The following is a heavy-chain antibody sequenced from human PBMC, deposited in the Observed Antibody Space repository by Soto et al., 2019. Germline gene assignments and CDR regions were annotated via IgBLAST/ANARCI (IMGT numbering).Heavy chain of an antibody. CDR2: IYYSGST. V-gene: IGHV4-39*01. CDR3: ARLRVHCSGGRCYSGGYYYYYMDV. Sequence: PSETLSLTYTVSDGSISNSSYYWGRKKQPPGKRLEWIGSIYYSGSTYYNPSLKSRVTISVDTSKNQFSLKLSSVTAADTAVYYCARLRVHCSGGRCYSGGYYYYYMDVWGKGTTVTVSS. D-gene: IGHD2-15*01. J-gene: IGHJ6*03. CDR1: DGSISNSSYY.